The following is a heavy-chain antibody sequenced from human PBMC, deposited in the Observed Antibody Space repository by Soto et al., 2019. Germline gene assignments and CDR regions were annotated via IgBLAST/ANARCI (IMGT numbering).Heavy chain of an antibody. D-gene: IGHD4-17*01. CDR1: GYTFTSYD. CDR2: MNPNSGNT. Sequence: RASVKVSCKASGYTFTSYDINWVRQATGQGLEWMGWMNPNSGNTGYAQKFQGRVTMTRNTSISTAYMELSSLRSEDTAVYYCARGGNRRLRHYYYYGMDVWGQGTTVTVSS. CDR3: ARGGNRRLRHYYYYGMDV. J-gene: IGHJ6*02. V-gene: IGHV1-8*01.